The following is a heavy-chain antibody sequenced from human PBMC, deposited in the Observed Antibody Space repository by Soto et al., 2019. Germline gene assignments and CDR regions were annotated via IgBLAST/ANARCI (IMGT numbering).Heavy chain of an antibody. Sequence: PGGSLRLSCAASGFTFTRYIMNWGRQAPGKGLEWVSSISITTNYIYYGDSMKGRFTISRDNAKNSLYPEMNSLRAEDTAVSYCARESEDLTSTFDDSGQGTLVTVSS. V-gene: IGHV3-21*06. CDR2: ISITTNYI. CDR1: GFTFTRYI. CDR3: ARESEDLTSTFDD. J-gene: IGHJ4*02.